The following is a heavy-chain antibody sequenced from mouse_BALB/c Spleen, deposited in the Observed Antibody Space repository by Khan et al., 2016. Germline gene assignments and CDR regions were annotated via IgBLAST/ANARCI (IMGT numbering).Heavy chain of an antibody. CDR1: GFTFSDYY. J-gene: IGHJ2*01. CDR2: ISDGGSYT. CDR3: AILGRDY. Sequence: EVELVESGGGLVKPGGSLKLSCAASGFTFSDYYMYWVRQTPEKRLEWVATISDGGSYTYYPDSVKGRFTISRDNVKNNLYLQMSSLKSEDTAMYYCAILGRDYWGQGTTLTVSS. V-gene: IGHV5-4*02. D-gene: IGHD4-1*01.